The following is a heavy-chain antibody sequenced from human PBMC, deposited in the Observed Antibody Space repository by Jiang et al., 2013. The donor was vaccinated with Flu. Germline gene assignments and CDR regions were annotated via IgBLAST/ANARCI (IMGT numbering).Heavy chain of an antibody. CDR2: ISGYNGDT. J-gene: IGHJ4*02. CDR1: GYTFTNYG. Sequence: SGAEVKKPGASVKVSCKTSGYTFTNYGISWVRQAPGQGLEWMGWISGYNGDTNYAPILQGRATLTTDTSANTAYMELRSLRSDDTAVYYCARDPGFDYWGQGTLVTVFS. CDR3: ARDPGFDY. V-gene: IGHV1-18*01.